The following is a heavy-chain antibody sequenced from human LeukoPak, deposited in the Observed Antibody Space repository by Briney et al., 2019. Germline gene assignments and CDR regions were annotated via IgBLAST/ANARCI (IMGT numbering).Heavy chain of an antibody. V-gene: IGHV4-34*01. CDR1: GGSFSGYY. J-gene: IGHJ4*02. Sequence: SETLSLTCAVYGGSFSGYYWSWIRQPPGKGLEWIGEINHSGSTNYNPSLKSRVTISVDTSKNQFSLKPSSVTAADTAVYYCARALRLGYCSSTSCPKKGYFDYWGQGTLVTVSS. CDR3: ARALRLGYCSSTSCPKKGYFDY. D-gene: IGHD2-2*01. CDR2: INHSGST.